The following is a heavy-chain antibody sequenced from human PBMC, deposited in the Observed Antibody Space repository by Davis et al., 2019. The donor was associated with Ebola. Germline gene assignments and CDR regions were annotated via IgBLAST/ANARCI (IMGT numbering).Heavy chain of an antibody. V-gene: IGHV3-23*01. CDR1: GFTFSSYA. J-gene: IGHJ3*01. CDR3: ARGDYYGSSGYYLTFTDAFDV. CDR2: ISGSGGST. Sequence: GGSLRLSCAASGFTFSSYAMSWVRQAPGKGLEWVSAISGSGGSTYYADSVKGRFTISRDNAKNSLYLQMNSLRADDTAVYYCARGDYYGSSGYYLTFTDAFDVWGQGTMVTVSS. D-gene: IGHD3-22*01.